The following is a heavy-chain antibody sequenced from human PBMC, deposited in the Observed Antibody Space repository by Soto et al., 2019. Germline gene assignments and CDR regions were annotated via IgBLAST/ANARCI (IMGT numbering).Heavy chain of an antibody. CDR2: IIPIFGTA. CDR3: ARDLKGCSSTSCYTGISFYYYGIDV. J-gene: IGHJ6*02. CDR1: GGTFSSYA. D-gene: IGHD2-2*02. Sequence: ASVKVSCKASGGTFSSYAISWVRQAPGQGLEWMGGIIPIFGTANYAQKFQGRVTITADESTSTAYMELSSLRSEDTAVYYCARDLKGCSSTSCYTGISFYYYGIDVWG. V-gene: IGHV1-69*13.